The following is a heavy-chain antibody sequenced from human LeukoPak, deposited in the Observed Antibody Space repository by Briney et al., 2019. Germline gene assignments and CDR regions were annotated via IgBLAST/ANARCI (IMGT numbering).Heavy chain of an antibody. D-gene: IGHD3-10*01. CDR3: ARVTGPTSTVVRGVIIPAFDY. V-gene: IGHV3-53*01. CDR2: IYSGGTT. J-gene: IGHJ4*02. Sequence: GGSLRLSCAVSGFTVSNNYMSWVRQAPGRGLEWVSIIYSGGTTYYADSVKGRFTISRDNSKNTLYLQMNSLRAEDTAVYYCARVTGPTSTVVRGVIIPAFDYWGQGTLVTVSS. CDR1: GFTVSNNY.